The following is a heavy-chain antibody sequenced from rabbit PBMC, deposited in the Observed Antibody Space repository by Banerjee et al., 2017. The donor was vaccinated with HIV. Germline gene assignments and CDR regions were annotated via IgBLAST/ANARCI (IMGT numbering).Heavy chain of an antibody. D-gene: IGHD8-1*01. J-gene: IGHJ4*01. CDR1: GFTISSSYF. V-gene: IGHV1S45*01. Sequence: QEQLAESGGGLVQPEGSLTLTCTASGFTISSSYFICWVRQGPGKGLEWVACMHGGSSGDIHYASWAKGRFTISKTSSTTVTLQMTSLTAADTATYFCARDWAGGSATIAFDLWGPGTLVTVS. CDR2: MHGGSSGDI. CDR3: ARDWAGGSATIAFDL.